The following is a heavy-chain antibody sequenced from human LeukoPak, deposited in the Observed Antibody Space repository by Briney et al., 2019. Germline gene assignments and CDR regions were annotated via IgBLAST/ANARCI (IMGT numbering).Heavy chain of an antibody. D-gene: IGHD1-14*01. J-gene: IGHJ4*02. CDR3: AGDTFQPGRIDC. CDR1: EFTFSLYA. V-gene: IGHV3-21*05. CDR2: INDVSGDI. Sequence: PGGSLRLSCAASEFTFSLYAMNWVRQAPGKGLEWVSYINDVSGDIHYADSVRGRFTISRDNAKNTLYLQMSSLRAEDTAVYYCAGDTFQPGRIDCWGQGTLVIVSS.